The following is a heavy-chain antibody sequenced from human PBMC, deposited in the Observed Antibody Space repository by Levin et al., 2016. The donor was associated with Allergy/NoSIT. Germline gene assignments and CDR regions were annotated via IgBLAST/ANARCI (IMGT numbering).Heavy chain of an antibody. Sequence: GGSLRLSCAASGFRLGDYYMSWVRQAPGKGLEWVSSTLATGGDTSYADSVRGRFITSRDNSKNILYLQINSLRVEDTARYYCVRIVGVPWYVADDHWGQGTLVTVSS. CDR2: TLATGGDT. CDR1: GFRLGDYY. D-gene: IGHD3-16*01. V-gene: IGHV3-11*03. J-gene: IGHJ4*02. CDR3: VRIVGVPWYVADDH.